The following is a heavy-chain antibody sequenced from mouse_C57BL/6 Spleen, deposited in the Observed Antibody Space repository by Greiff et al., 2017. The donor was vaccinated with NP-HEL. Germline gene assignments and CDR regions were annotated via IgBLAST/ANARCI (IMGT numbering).Heavy chain of an antibody. CDR2: ISYDGSN. Sequence: EVKLQESGPGLVKPSQSLSLTCSVTGYSITSGYFWYWIRPFPGNIEEWMGYISYDGSNNYNQSLKNRISITRDTSKNQFFLKLKSVTTEDTATYYCAKEEIYYYGSSGYFDVWGTGTTVTVSS. CDR3: AKEEIYYYGSSGYFDV. D-gene: IGHD1-1*01. V-gene: IGHV3-6*01. J-gene: IGHJ1*03. CDR1: GYSITSGYF.